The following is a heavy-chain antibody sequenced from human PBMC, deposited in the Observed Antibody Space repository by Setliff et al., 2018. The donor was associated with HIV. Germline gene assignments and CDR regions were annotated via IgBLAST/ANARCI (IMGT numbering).Heavy chain of an antibody. CDR3: ARDNPHFGVASSYYYGMDV. CDR1: GGSITSSGYN. CDR2: IYSSGRT. D-gene: IGHD3-3*01. J-gene: IGHJ6*01. Sequence: SETLSLTCIVSGGSITSSGYNWNWIRQHPGKGLEWIGYIYSSGRTSYNPSLQSRVSISIDTSKNQFSLKLDSVIAADTAVYYCARDNPHFGVASSYYYGMDVWG. V-gene: IGHV4-31*03.